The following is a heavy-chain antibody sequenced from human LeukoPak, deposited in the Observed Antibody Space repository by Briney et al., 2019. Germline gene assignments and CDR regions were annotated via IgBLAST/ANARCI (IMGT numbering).Heavy chain of an antibody. CDR1: GFTFSSYA. CDR2: ISYDGSNK. J-gene: IGHJ4*02. Sequence: GRSLRLSCTASGFTFSSYAMHWVRKAPGKGLEWVAVISYDGSNKYYADSVKGRFTISRDNSKNTLYLQMNSLRAEDTAVYYCATEACPYRLCYYDSSGYSLNYYFDYWGQGTLVTVSS. D-gene: IGHD3-22*01. V-gene: IGHV3-30-3*01. CDR3: ATEACPYRLCYYDSSGYSLNYYFDY.